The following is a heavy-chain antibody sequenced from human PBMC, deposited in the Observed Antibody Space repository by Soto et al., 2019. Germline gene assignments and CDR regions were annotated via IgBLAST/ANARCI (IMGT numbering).Heavy chain of an antibody. CDR1: GFSLTTSGVG. V-gene: IGHV2-5*02. CDR3: AHRVLRTVFGLVTPTAIYFDF. CDR2: FYWDDDK. Sequence: QITLNESGPTVVRPTETLTLTCSFSGFSLTTSGVGVGWIRQSPGKAPEWLALFYWDDDKRYSASLKSRLTLPKDTSKNQVVLTVSDLDPTDTATYYCAHRVLRTVFGLVTPTAIYFDFWGQGTPVAVSS. J-gene: IGHJ4*02. D-gene: IGHD3-3*01.